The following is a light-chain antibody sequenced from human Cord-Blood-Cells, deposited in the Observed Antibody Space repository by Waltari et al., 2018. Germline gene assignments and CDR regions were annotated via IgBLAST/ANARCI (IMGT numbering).Light chain of an antibody. J-gene: IGKJ4*01. V-gene: IGKV3-20*01. CDR1: QSVSSSY. CDR2: GAS. CDR3: QQYGSSRLT. Sequence: EIVLTQSPGTLSLSPGERATLSCRASQSVSSSYLAWDQQKPGQAPRLLSYGASSRATGIPDRFSGSGSGTDFTLTISRLEPEDFAVYYCQQYGSSRLTFGGGTKVEIK.